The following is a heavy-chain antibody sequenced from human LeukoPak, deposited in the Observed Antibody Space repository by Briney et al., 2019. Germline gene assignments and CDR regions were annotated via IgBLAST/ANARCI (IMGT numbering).Heavy chain of an antibody. J-gene: IGHJ4*02. V-gene: IGHV4-34*01. CDR1: GGSFSGYY. CDR2: INQSGRT. CDR3: ARSPEVRKAVAGIDY. Sequence: SETLSLTCGVYGGSFSGYYWSWIRQPPGRGLEWIGEINQSGRTNYNPSLKSRVTISVDRSKNQFSLNLISVTASDTAVYYCARSPEVRKAVAGIDYWGQGTLVTVSS. D-gene: IGHD6-19*01.